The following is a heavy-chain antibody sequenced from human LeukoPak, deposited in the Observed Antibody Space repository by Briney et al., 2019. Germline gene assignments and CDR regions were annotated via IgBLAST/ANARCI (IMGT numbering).Heavy chain of an antibody. CDR1: GASMSSYS. CDR3: ASDYGSGSYRFDF. D-gene: IGHD3-10*01. V-gene: IGHV4-59*01. J-gene: IGHJ4*02. Sequence: SETLSLTCTVSGASMSSYSWSWIRQPPGKGLEWIGYIYYSGNTIYNPSLKSRLTISLDTSKNQFSLKLTSVTAADTAVYHCASDYGSGSYRFDFWGQGTLVIVSS. CDR2: IYYSGNT.